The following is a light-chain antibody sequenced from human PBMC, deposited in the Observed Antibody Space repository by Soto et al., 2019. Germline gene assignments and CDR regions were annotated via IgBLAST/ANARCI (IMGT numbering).Light chain of an antibody. CDR1: QSVTSTY. V-gene: IGKV3-20*01. Sequence: ETVMTQSPGTLSLSPGERATLSCRASQSVTSTYLAWYQQKPGQAPRLLIYGASSRATGVPDRFSGSGSGTDFTLTISRLEPEDFAVYFCHHYASTFGQGTKVDIK. J-gene: IGKJ1*01. CDR3: HHYAST. CDR2: GAS.